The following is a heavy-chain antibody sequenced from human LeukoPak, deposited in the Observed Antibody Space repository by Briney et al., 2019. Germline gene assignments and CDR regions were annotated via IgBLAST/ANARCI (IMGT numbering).Heavy chain of an antibody. V-gene: IGHV1-8*01. Sequence: ASVKVSCKTSGYTFTTYDINWVRQATGHGLEWMGWLNPNSDNTASAQSFQGRLTLTRNTSISTAYMELSSLRSEDTAIYYCGRAGSHDRQTIDFWGQGTPVSVSS. CDR1: GYTFTTYD. CDR2: LNPNSDNT. J-gene: IGHJ4*02. D-gene: IGHD1-26*01. CDR3: GRAGSHDRQTIDF.